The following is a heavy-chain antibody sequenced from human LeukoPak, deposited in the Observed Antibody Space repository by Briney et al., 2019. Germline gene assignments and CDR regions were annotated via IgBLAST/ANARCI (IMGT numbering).Heavy chain of an antibody. Sequence: PGGSLRLSCAASGFTFSSYAMSWVRQAPGKGLEWASAISGSGGSTYYADSVKGRFTISRDNSKNTLYLQMNSLRAEDTAVHYCAKVEGTYYYDSSGYYIDYWGQGTLVTVSS. D-gene: IGHD3-22*01. V-gene: IGHV3-23*01. J-gene: IGHJ4*02. CDR1: GFTFSSYA. CDR2: ISGSGGST. CDR3: AKVEGTYYYDSSGYYIDY.